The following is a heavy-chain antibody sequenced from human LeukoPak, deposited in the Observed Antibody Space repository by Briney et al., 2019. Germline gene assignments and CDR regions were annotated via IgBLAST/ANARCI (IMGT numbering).Heavy chain of an antibody. V-gene: IGHV4-59*01. D-gene: IGHD2-2*01. J-gene: IGHJ6*03. CDR3: ARGWYCSSTSCYPCYMDV. Sequence: SETLSLTCTVSGGSISSYYWSWIRQPPGKGLEWIGYIYYSGSTNYNPSLKSRDTISVDTSKNQFSLKLSSVTAADTAVYYCARGWYCSSTSCYPCYMDVWGKGTTVTVSS. CDR2: IYYSGST. CDR1: GGSISSYY.